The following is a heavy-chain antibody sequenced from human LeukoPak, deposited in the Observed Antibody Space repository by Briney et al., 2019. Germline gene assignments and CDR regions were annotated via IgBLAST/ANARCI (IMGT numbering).Heavy chain of an antibody. D-gene: IGHD3-22*01. V-gene: IGHV4-38-2*02. CDR2: IYHSGST. J-gene: IGHJ6*03. CDR3: ARERYYYDSSGENYYYYYMDV. Sequence: PSETLSLTCTVSGYSISSGYYWGWIRQPPGKGLEWIGSIYHSGSTYYNPSLKSRVTISVDTSKNQFSLKLSSVTAADTAVYYCARERYYYDSSGENYYYYYMDVWGKGTTVTVSS. CDR1: GYSISSGYY.